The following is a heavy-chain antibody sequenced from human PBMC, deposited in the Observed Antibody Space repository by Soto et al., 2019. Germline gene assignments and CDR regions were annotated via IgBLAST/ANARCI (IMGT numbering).Heavy chain of an antibody. D-gene: IGHD3-22*01. V-gene: IGHV3-48*01. CDR3: ARVAYYYDSSGYFY. J-gene: IGHJ4*02. Sequence: GGSLRLSCAASGFTFSSYNMNWIRQAPGKGLEWVSYISSSGSTIYYADSVKGRFTISRDNAKNSLYLQMNSLRAEDTAVYYCARVAYYYDSSGYFYWGQGTLVTGSP. CDR2: ISSSGSTI. CDR1: GFTFSSYN.